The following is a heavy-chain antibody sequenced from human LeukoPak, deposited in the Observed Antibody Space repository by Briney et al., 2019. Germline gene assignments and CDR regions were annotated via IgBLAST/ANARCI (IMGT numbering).Heavy chain of an antibody. D-gene: IGHD3-16*01. CDR3: AKVGGGGAHYYYYMDV. J-gene: IGHJ6*03. V-gene: IGHV3-43*01. CDR2: ISWDGGST. CDR1: GFTFDDYT. Sequence: PGGSLRLSCAASGFTFDDYTMHWVRQAPGKGLEWVSLISWDGGSTYYADSVKGRFTISRDNSKNSLYLQMNSLRTEDTALYYCAKVGGGGAHYYYYMDVWGKGTTVTVSS.